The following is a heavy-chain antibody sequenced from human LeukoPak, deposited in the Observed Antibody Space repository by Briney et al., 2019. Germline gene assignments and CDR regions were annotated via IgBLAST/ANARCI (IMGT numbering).Heavy chain of an antibody. CDR1: GYTFTSYA. J-gene: IGHJ6*02. Sequence: GASVKVSCKASGYTFTSYAMHWVRQAPGQRLEWMGWINAGNGNTKYSQKFQGRVTITRDTSASTAYMELSSLRSEDTAVYYCAREQGRGRSKPYYYYGMDVWGQGTTVIVSS. V-gene: IGHV1-3*01. CDR2: INAGNGNT. D-gene: IGHD3-10*01. CDR3: AREQGRGRSKPYYYYGMDV.